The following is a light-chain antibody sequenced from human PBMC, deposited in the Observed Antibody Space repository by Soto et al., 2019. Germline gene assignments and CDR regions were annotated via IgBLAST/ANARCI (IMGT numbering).Light chain of an antibody. Sequence: SYELTQPPSVSVAPGKTARITCGGNNIGSKSVHWYQQKPGQAPVLVIYYDSDRPSGIPERFSGSNSGNTATLTISRVEAGDEADYYCQVWDSISDHPFGGGTQLTVL. J-gene: IGLJ2*01. V-gene: IGLV3-21*04. CDR3: QVWDSISDHP. CDR2: YDS. CDR1: NIGSKS.